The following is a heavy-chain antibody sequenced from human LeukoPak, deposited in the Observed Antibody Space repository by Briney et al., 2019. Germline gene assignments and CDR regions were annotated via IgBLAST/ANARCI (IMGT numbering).Heavy chain of an antibody. D-gene: IGHD5-18*01. J-gene: IGHJ4*02. CDR2: IYYSAST. V-gene: IGHV4-59*09. CDR3: ARGALRGYSYGFDY. Sequence: AYIYYSASTNYNPSLKSRVTISVDTSKNQFSLKLSSVTAADTAVYYCARGALRGYSYGFDYWGQGTLVTVSS.